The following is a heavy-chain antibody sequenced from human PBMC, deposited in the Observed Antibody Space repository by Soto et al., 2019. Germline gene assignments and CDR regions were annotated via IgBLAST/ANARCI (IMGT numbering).Heavy chain of an antibody. V-gene: IGHV4-39*01. Sequence: SETLSLTCSVSGGSINSSSYFWGWVRQPPGKGLEWIGSIYYSGSTYYNPSLRSRVTISVDTSKNQFSLKLSSVTAADTAVFYCARHYSSGSRNWFDPWGQGTLVTVS. D-gene: IGHD6-19*01. CDR2: IYYSGST. J-gene: IGHJ5*02. CDR1: GGSINSSSYF. CDR3: ARHYSSGSRNWFDP.